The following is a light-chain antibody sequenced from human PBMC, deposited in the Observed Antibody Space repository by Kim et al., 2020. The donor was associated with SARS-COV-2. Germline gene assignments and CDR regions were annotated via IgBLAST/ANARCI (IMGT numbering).Light chain of an antibody. V-gene: IGLV3-21*04. CDR3: QVWDSSSDHWV. Sequence: SYELTQPPSVSVAPGKTARITCGGNNIGSKNVHWYQQKPGQAPVLVIYYDSDRPSGIPERFSGSNSGNTATLTISRAEAGDEADYYCQVWDSSSDHWVFG. CDR1: NIGSKN. CDR2: YDS. J-gene: IGLJ3*02.